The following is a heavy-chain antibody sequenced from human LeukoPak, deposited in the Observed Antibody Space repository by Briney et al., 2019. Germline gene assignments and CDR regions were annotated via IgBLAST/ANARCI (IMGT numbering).Heavy chain of an antibody. V-gene: IGHV4-4*07. Sequence: SETLSLTCTVSGGSISSYYWSWIRQPAGKGLEWIGRIYTRGSTNYNPSLKGRVTMSVDTSKNQFSLKLSPVTAADTAVYYCARVTQGDGYDFWSGPFDYWGQGTLVTVSS. J-gene: IGHJ4*02. CDR1: GGSISSYY. CDR2: IYTRGST. D-gene: IGHD3-3*01. CDR3: ARVTQGDGYDFWSGPFDY.